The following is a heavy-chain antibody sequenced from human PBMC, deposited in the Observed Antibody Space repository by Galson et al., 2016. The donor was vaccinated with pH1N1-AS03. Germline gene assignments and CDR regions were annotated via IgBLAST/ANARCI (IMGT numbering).Heavy chain of an antibody. D-gene: IGHD6-19*01. CDR3: VRERRESSGWKTRWFDP. CDR1: GDSVSSNGAA. Sequence: CAISGDSVSSNGAAWNWIRQSPSRGLEWLGRTYYRSKWYNDYAVSVKGRITIYADTSRNQFSLQLNSVIPEDTAVYYCVRERRESSGWKTRWFDPWGQGTLVTVSS. CDR2: TYYRSKWYN. J-gene: IGHJ5*02. V-gene: IGHV6-1*01.